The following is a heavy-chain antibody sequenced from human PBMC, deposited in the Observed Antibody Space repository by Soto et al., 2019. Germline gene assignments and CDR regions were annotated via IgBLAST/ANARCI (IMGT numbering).Heavy chain of an antibody. CDR2: IDPIDSKT. Sequence: ESPKISLKGSWYKFYTFWVNSGRQSPGKSLEWMGRIDPIDSKTKYSPSLEGHITISVDKSISTTYLQWSSLKASDTAIYYCARRIAAAGGYYYYAFDVWGQGTAVTVSS. CDR1: WYKFYTFW. J-gene: IGHJ6*02. CDR3: ARRIAAAGGYYYYAFDV. V-gene: IGHV5-10-1*01. D-gene: IGHD6-13*01.